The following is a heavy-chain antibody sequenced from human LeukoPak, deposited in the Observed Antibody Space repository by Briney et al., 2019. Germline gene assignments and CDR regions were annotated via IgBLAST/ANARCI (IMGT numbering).Heavy chain of an antibody. CDR3: ARGYGLSCASTTCAGAFDI. CDR1: GFTFSNYW. V-gene: IGHV3-7*01. D-gene: IGHD2/OR15-2a*01. J-gene: IGHJ3*02. Sequence: GGSLRLSCEASGFTFSNYWMNWVRQAPGRGLEGVAYIKQDGGEKLCVDSVKGRFTVSRDNTRNSLYLELNSLRDEDTAVYYCARGYGLSCASTTCAGAFDIWGQGTMVTVSS. CDR2: IKQDGGEK.